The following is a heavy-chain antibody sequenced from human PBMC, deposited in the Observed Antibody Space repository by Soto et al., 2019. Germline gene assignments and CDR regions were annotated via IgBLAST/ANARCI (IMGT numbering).Heavy chain of an antibody. CDR1: GGTFSSYA. Sequence: GASVKVSCKASGGTFSSYAISWVRQAPGQGLEWMGGIIPIFGTANYAQKFQGRVTITADESTSTAYMELSSLRSEDTAVYYCARSAAGTEWFDPWGQGTLVTVSS. J-gene: IGHJ5*01. D-gene: IGHD6-13*01. V-gene: IGHV1-69*13. CDR2: IIPIFGTA. CDR3: ARSAAGTEWFDP.